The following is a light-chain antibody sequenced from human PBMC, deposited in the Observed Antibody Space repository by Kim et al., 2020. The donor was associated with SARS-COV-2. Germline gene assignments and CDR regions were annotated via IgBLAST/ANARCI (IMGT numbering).Light chain of an antibody. V-gene: IGLV4-69*01. CDR2: VDSDGSH. CDR3: LTWGPGIRV. CDR1: SGQRTYA. J-gene: IGLJ2*01. Sequence: SVKLTCTLSSGQRTYAIAWHQQLPEKGPRYLMNVDSDGSHTRGDGIPDRFSGSSSGAERHLTISSLQPEDEADYYCLTWGPGIRVFGGGTQLTVL.